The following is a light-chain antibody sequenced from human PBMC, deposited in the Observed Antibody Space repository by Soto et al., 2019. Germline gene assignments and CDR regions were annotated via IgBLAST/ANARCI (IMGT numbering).Light chain of an antibody. Sequence: QSALTQPASVSGSPGQSITISCTGTSSDVGSYNLVSWYQQHPGKAPKLMIYEGSKRPSGVSNRFSGSKSGNTASLTISGLQAEDEADYYCCSYAGSSTLYVVFGGGTKGTVL. J-gene: IGLJ2*01. CDR2: EGS. V-gene: IGLV2-23*03. CDR1: SSDVGSYNL. CDR3: CSYAGSSTLYVV.